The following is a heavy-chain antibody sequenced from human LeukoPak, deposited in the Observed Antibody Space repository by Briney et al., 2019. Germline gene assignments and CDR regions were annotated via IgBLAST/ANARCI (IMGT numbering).Heavy chain of an antibody. CDR1: GGTFSNSV. V-gene: IGHV1-69*13. J-gene: IGHJ4*02. CDR2: IIPIFDKT. D-gene: IGHD4-17*01. Sequence: SVKVSCKASGGTFSNSVISWVRQAPGQGLEWMGGIIPIFDKTNYAQKFQDRVTITADESTSTAYMELSTLRSEDTAVYYCARDSGNNFGANWGQGTLVTVSS. CDR3: ARDSGNNFGAN.